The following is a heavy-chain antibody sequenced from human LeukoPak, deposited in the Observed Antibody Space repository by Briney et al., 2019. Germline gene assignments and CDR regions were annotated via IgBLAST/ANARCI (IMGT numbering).Heavy chain of an antibody. J-gene: IGHJ5*02. CDR3: TRDYGAYPNPLT. CDR2: IYYIGTT. V-gene: IGHV4-39*07. CDR1: GGSISSSSSY. Sequence: SETLSLTCTVSGGSISSSSSYWGWIRQPPGKGLEWIGSIYYIGTTYYNPSLKSRVTISVDTSKNQFSLNLSSVTAADTAVYYCTRDYGAYPNPLTWGQGTLVIVSS. D-gene: IGHD4/OR15-4a*01.